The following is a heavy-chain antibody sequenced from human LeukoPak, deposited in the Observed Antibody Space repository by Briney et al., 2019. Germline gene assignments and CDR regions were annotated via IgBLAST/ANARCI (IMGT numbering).Heavy chain of an antibody. D-gene: IGHD6-13*01. CDR3: AKAALAAAGTRPYYFDY. CDR1: GFTFDEYA. CDR2: ISWNSGSI. Sequence: PGGALRLSCAASGFTFDEYAMHWVRQAPGKGLEWVSGISWNSGSIGYADSVKGRFTISRDNAKNSLYLQMNSLRAEDTALYYCAKAALAAAGTRPYYFDYWGQGTLVTVSS. J-gene: IGHJ4*02. V-gene: IGHV3-9*01.